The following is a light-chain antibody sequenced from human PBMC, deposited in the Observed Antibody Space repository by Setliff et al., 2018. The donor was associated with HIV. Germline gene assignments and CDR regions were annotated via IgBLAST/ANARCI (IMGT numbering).Light chain of an antibody. V-gene: IGLV2-14*01. Sequence: QSALTQPASVSGSPGQSITISCTGTSSDVGGYNYVSWYQQHPGKAPKLMISDVSKRPSGVSSRFSGSKSGNTASLTISGLQTEDEADYYCSSYTSSSTYVFGTGTK. CDR1: SSDVGGYNY. J-gene: IGLJ1*01. CDR3: SSYTSSSTYV. CDR2: DVS.